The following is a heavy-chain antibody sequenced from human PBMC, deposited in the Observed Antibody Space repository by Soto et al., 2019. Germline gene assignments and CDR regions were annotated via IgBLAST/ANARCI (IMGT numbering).Heavy chain of an antibody. J-gene: IGHJ4*02. CDR2: IDPSGGST. V-gene: IGHV1-46*01. D-gene: IGHD3-22*01. CDR3: ARVPYDTTRYYAV. CDR1: GFTFTTYY. Sequence: QVRLVQSGAEVKKPGASVSISCKTSGFTFTTYYIHWVRQAPAQGLEWIGMIDPSGGSTTYAQKFQGRITMTSDMSTSTVYMELSSLRSEDTAVYYCARVPYDTTRYYAVWGQGILVTVSS.